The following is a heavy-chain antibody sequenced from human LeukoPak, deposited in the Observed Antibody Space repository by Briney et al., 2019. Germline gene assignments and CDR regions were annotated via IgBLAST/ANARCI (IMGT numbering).Heavy chain of an antibody. J-gene: IGHJ4*02. Sequence: SETLSLTCAVYGGSFSGYYWSWIRQPPGKGLEWIGEINHSGSTNYNPSLKSRLTISVDTSKNQFSLKLRSVTAADTAVYYCARSRVLWWKIYYWVQGTLVTVSS. CDR1: GGSFSGYY. D-gene: IGHD4/OR15-4a*01. V-gene: IGHV4-34*01. CDR3: ARSRVLWWKIYY. CDR2: INHSGST.